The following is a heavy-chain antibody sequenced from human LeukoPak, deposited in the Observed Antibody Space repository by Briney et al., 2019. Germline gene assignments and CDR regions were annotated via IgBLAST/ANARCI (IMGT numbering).Heavy chain of an antibody. V-gene: IGHV4-39*07. Sequence: SETLSLTCTVSGGSISSSSYYWGWIRQPPGKGLEWIGSIYYSGSTYYNPSLKSRVTISVDTSKNQFSLKLSSVTAADTAVYYCARGLQDIVVVPAAIPGWFDPWGQGTLVTVSS. J-gene: IGHJ5*02. D-gene: IGHD2-2*02. CDR2: IYYSGST. CDR1: GGSISSSSYY. CDR3: ARGLQDIVVVPAAIPGWFDP.